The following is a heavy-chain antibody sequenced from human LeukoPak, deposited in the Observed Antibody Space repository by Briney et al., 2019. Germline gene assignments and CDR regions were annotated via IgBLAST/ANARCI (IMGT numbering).Heavy chain of an antibody. CDR2: INHSGST. J-gene: IGHJ4*02. CDR3: ARVYGDYEGFDY. Sequence: SETLSLTCAVYGGSFSGCYWSWIRQPPGKGLEWIGEINHSGSTNYNPSLKSRVTLSVDTSNNHFSLKLSSVTAADTALYYCARVYGDYEGFDYWGQGTLVTVSS. CDR1: GGSFSGCY. D-gene: IGHD4-17*01. V-gene: IGHV4-34*01.